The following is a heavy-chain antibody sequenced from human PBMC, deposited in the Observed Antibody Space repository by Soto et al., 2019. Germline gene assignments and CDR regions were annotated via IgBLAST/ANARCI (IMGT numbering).Heavy chain of an antibody. CDR2: MNPNSGNT. CDR1: GGTFSSYT. Sequence: ASVKVSCKASGGTFSSYTISWVRQATGQGLEWMGWMNPNSGNTGYAQKFQGRVTMTRNTSISTAYMELSSLRSEDTAVYYCEVTKVAATPNAFDIWGQGTMVTVSS. D-gene: IGHD2-15*01. V-gene: IGHV1-8*02. J-gene: IGHJ3*02. CDR3: EVTKVAATPNAFDI.